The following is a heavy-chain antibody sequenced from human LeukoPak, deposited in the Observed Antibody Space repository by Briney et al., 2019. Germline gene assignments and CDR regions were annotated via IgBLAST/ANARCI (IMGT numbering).Heavy chain of an antibody. CDR1: GGSFSGYY. J-gene: IGHJ4*02. D-gene: IGHD3-22*01. V-gene: IGHV4-34*01. Sequence: SETLSLTCAVYGGSFSGYYWSWIRQPPGKGLEWIAEINHTGRTNYNPSLRRRVTISLDTAKAQVSLKLSSVTAADTAVYYCARGSSSGYYPIDYWGQGTLVTVSS. CDR3: ARGSSSGYYPIDY. CDR2: INHTGRT.